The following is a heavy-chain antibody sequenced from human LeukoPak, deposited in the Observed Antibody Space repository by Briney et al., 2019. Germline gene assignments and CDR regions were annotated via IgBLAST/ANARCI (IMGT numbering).Heavy chain of an antibody. V-gene: IGHV3-7*01. J-gene: IGHJ4*02. CDR2: IKQDGSEK. CDR3: ARTSTWKYYYDSSGPTVGAFDY. Sequence: GESLRLSCAASGFTFSSYWMSWVRQAPGKGLEWVANIKQDGSEKYYVDSVKGRFTISRDNAKNSLYLQMNSLRAEDTAVYYCARTSTWKYYYDSSGPTVGAFDYWGQGTLVTVSS. CDR1: GFTFSSYW. D-gene: IGHD3-22*01.